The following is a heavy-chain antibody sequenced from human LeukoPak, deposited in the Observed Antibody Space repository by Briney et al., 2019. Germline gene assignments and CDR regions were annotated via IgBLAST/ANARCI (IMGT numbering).Heavy chain of an antibody. J-gene: IGHJ6*03. Sequence: NSSETLSLTCAVYGGSFSGYYWSWIRQPPGKGLEWIGEINHSGSTNSNPSLKSRVTISVDTSKSQFSLKLSSVTAADTAVYYCARARLNYDILTGYPNYYYYYMDVWGKGTTVTISS. CDR2: INHSGST. CDR3: ARARLNYDILTGYPNYYYYYMDV. V-gene: IGHV4-34*01. CDR1: GGSFSGYY. D-gene: IGHD3-9*01.